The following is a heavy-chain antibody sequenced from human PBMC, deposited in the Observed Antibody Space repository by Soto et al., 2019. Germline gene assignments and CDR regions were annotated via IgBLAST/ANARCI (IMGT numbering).Heavy chain of an antibody. V-gene: IGHV3-21*01. J-gene: IGHJ3*02. Sequence: GGSLRLSCAASGFTFSSYSMNWVRQAPGKGLEWVSSISSSSSYIYYADSVKGRFTISRDNAKNSLYLQMNSLRAEDTAVYYCARDSDYYDSSGSNHDPFDIWGQGTMVTVSS. CDR1: GFTFSSYS. D-gene: IGHD3-22*01. CDR3: ARDSDYYDSSGSNHDPFDI. CDR2: ISSSSSYI.